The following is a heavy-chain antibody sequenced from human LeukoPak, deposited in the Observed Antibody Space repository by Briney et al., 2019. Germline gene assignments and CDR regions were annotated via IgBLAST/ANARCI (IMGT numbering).Heavy chain of an antibody. D-gene: IGHD3-10*01. J-gene: IGHJ4*02. CDR1: ADSITNYY. Sequence: SETLSLTCSVSADSITNYYWNWIRHPAGKGLEWIGRIYINGITNYNPSLKSRVTMSVDTSKNHFSLNLSSVTAADTAVYYCARSSVGSGSNFDYWGQGTLVTVSS. CDR3: ARSSVGSGSNFDY. V-gene: IGHV4-4*07. CDR2: IYINGIT.